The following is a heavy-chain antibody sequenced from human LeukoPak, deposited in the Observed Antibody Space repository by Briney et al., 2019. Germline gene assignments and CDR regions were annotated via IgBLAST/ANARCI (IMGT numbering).Heavy chain of an antibody. CDR2: ISACNGNT. D-gene: IGHD4-17*01. V-gene: IGHV1-18*04. Sequence: GASVKVSCKASGYTFTGYGISWVRQAPGQGLEWMGWISACNGNTNYAQSLQGRVTLTTDTSTSTAYMELRSLRSDDTAVYYCARDEDYGDYGSWFDPWGQGTPVTVSS. CDR3: ARDEDYGDYGSWFDP. J-gene: IGHJ5*02. CDR1: GYTFTGYG.